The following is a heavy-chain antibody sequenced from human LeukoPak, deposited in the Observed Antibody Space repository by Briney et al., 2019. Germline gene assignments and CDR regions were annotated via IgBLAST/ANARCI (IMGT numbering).Heavy chain of an antibody. D-gene: IGHD5-12*01. V-gene: IGHV1-2*02. J-gene: IGHJ4*02. CDR3: VKKIRGPSHPLDF. CDR2: INPENGDT. CDR1: GYTFTGYS. Sequence: GASVKVSCKASGYTFTGYSIHWVRQAPGQGLEWMGWINPENGDTGYAHNFQGRVTMTSDTSIPTAYMELSSLRSDDTAVYYCVKKIRGPSHPLDFWGQGTLVTVSS.